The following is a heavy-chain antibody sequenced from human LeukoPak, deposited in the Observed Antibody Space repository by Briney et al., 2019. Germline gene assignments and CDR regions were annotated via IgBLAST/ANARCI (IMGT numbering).Heavy chain of an antibody. V-gene: IGHV4-59*01. D-gene: IGHD4-17*01. CDR3: ARSTTVTTTTFDY. CDR2: IYYSGST. CDR1: GGPISSYY. Sequence: SETLSLTCTVSGGPISSYYWSWIRQPPGKGLEWIGYIYYSGSTNYNPSLKSRVTISVDTSKNQFSLKLSSVTAADTAVYYCARSTTVTTTTFDYWGQGTLVTVSS. J-gene: IGHJ4*02.